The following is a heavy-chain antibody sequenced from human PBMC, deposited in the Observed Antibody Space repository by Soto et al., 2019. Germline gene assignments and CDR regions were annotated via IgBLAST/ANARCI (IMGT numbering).Heavy chain of an antibody. J-gene: IGHJ4*02. D-gene: IGHD6-13*01. CDR3: AKGIKYSSSWLFDY. Sequence: AGGSLRLSCAASGFTFSSYAMSWVRQAPGKGLEWVSAISGSGGSTYYADSVKGRFTISRDNSKNTLYLQMNSLRAEDTAVYYCAKGIKYSSSWLFDYWGQGTLVTVSS. CDR2: ISGSGGST. CDR1: GFTFSSYA. V-gene: IGHV3-23*01.